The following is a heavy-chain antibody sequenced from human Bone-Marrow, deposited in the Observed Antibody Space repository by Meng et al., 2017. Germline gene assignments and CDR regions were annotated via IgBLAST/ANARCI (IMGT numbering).Heavy chain of an antibody. J-gene: IGHJ3*02. V-gene: IGHV5-51*01. CDR2: IYPGDSDT. CDR1: GYSFTSYW. D-gene: IGHD2-2*01. Sequence: GESLKISCKGSGYSFTSYWIGWVRQMPGKGLEWMGIIYPGDSDTRYSPSFQGQVTISADKSISTAYLQWSSLKASDAAMYYCARRYQLLWDAFDIWGQGTMVTVSS. CDR3: ARRYQLLWDAFDI.